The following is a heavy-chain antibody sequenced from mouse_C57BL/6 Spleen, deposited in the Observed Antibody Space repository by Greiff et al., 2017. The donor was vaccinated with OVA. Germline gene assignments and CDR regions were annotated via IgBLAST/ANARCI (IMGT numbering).Heavy chain of an antibody. V-gene: IGHV14-4*01. Sequence: EVQLQQSGAELVRPGASVKLSCTASGFNIKDDYMHWVKQRPEQGLEWIGWIDPENGDTEYASKFQGKATITADTSSNTAYLQLSSLTSEDTAVYYCTLVGVFNGRYFDVWGTGTTVTVSS. CDR3: TLVGVFNGRYFDV. D-gene: IGHD1-1*02. J-gene: IGHJ1*03. CDR2: IDPENGDT. CDR1: GFNIKDDY.